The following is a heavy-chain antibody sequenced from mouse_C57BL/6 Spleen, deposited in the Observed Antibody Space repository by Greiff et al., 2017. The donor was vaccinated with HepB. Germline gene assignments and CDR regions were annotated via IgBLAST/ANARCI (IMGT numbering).Heavy chain of an antibody. CDR1: GFTFSDAW. V-gene: IGHV6-6*01. CDR3: TRQDYDYDGASWFAY. Sequence: EVKLEESGGGLVQPGGSMKLSCAASGFTFSDAWMDWVRQSPEKGLEWVAEIRNKANNHATYYAESVKGRFTISRDDSKSSVYLQMNSLRAEDTGIYYCTRQDYDYDGASWFAYWGQGTLVTVSA. CDR2: IRNKANNHAT. J-gene: IGHJ3*01. D-gene: IGHD2-4*01.